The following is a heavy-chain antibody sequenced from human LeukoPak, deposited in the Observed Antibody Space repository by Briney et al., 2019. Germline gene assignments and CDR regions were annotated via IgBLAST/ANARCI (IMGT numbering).Heavy chain of an antibody. Sequence: GGSLRLSCGASGFSFSSYVMNWVRQAPGKGLEWVSYISSSSSSIYYADSVKGRFTISRDNAKNSLYLQMNSLRDEDTALYYCARSLGYCGGGSCRPYFDYWGQGILVTVSS. CDR1: GFSFSSYV. V-gene: IGHV3-48*02. CDR2: ISSSSSSI. D-gene: IGHD2-15*01. CDR3: ARSLGYCGGGSCRPYFDY. J-gene: IGHJ4*02.